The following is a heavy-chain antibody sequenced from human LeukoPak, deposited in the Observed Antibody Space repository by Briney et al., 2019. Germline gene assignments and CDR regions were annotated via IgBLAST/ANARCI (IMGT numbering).Heavy chain of an antibody. V-gene: IGHV1-2*02. CDR1: GYTFTDYY. D-gene: IGHD4-17*01. J-gene: IGHJ3*01. CDR2: INPKRGVT. CDR3: AREGNYGDYGNAFVV. Sequence: ASVKVSCKASGYTFTDYYIHWMRQAPGQGLEWMGWINPKRGVTTYAQKFQGRVTMTRDTSITTAYMELTRLGSDDTTIYYCAREGNYGDYGNAFVVWGQGTKVTVSS.